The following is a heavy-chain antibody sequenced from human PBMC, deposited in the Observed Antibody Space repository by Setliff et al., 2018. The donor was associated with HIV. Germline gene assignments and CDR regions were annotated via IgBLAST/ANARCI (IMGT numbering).Heavy chain of an antibody. J-gene: IGHJ4*02. Sequence: PGGSLRLSCAASGFTFDDYAMHWVRQVPGKGLEWVSFISWDGTTTFYADSVKGRFTISRDNSEHSLYLQMNSLRAEDSALYYCAALGYSSTWNYWGQGTLVTVSS. CDR1: GFTFDDYA. D-gene: IGHD6-13*01. CDR3: AALGYSSTWNY. CDR2: ISWDGTTT. V-gene: IGHV3-43D*03.